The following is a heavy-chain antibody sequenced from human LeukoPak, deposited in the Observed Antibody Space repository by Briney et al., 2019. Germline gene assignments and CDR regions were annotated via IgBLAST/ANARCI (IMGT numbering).Heavy chain of an antibody. CDR1: GFTFSSYA. V-gene: IGHV3-23*01. J-gene: IGHJ4*02. CDR2: ISGSGGST. CDR3: ANGPKAIQLTY. D-gene: IGHD5-18*01. Sequence: GGSLRLSCAASGFTFSSYAMSWVRQAPEKGLEWVSAISGSGGSTYYADSVKGRFTISRDNSKNTLYLQMNSLRAEDTAVYYCANGPKAIQLTYWGQGTLVTVSS.